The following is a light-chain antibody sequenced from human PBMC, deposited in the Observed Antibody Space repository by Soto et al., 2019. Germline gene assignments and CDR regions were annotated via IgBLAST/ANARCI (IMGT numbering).Light chain of an antibody. Sequence: QSALTQPASVSGSPGQSITISCTGSRSDVGSYNFVSWYQLLPGKAPRLLIFEADKRPSGVSSRFSGSKSGYTASLTISGLQAEDEADYLCCSYAGDSALIFGGGTKLTVL. J-gene: IGLJ2*01. CDR1: RSDVGSYNF. CDR3: CSYAGDSALI. V-gene: IGLV2-23*01. CDR2: EAD.